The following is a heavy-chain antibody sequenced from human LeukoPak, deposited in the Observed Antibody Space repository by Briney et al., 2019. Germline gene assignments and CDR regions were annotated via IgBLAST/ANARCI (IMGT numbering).Heavy chain of an antibody. CDR2: IIPIFGTA. CDR1: GGTFSSYA. Sequence: SVKVSCKASGGTFSSYAISWVRQAPGQGLEWMGGIIPIFGTANYAQKFQGRVTITTDESTSTAYMELSGRRYENTAVYYCARSFVYGDYYFDYWGQGTLVTVSS. CDR3: ARSFVYGDYYFDY. V-gene: IGHV1-69*05. J-gene: IGHJ4*02. D-gene: IGHD4-17*01.